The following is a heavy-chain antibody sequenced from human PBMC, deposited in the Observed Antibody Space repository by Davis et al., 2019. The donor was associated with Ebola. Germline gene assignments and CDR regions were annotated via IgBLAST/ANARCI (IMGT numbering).Heavy chain of an antibody. V-gene: IGHV3-53*01. CDR1: GFTVSSNY. CDR2: IYSGGST. D-gene: IGHD6-19*01. Sequence: GGSLRLSCAASGFTVSSNYMSWVRQAPGKGLEWVSVIYSGGSTYYADSVKGRFTISRDNSKNTLYLQMNSLRAEDTAVYYCARERGYSSGWYVPWGQGTLVTVSS. J-gene: IGHJ5*02. CDR3: ARERGYSSGWYVP.